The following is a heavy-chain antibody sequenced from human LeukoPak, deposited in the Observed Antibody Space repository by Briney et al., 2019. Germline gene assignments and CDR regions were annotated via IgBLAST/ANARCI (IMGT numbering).Heavy chain of an antibody. CDR3: ARSDYYGLGSYNWFFDL. CDR1: GGFIGTFY. Sequence: SETLSLTCTVSGGFIGTFYWSWIRPSPGMGLEGIGYAYYSGTTMDNRFLRGRVRMSTDVSRNLLFLNLRSVTATDTAVYYCARSDYYGLGSYNWFFDLWGRGTLVTVS. J-gene: IGHJ2*01. V-gene: IGHV4-59*08. CDR2: AYYSGTT. D-gene: IGHD3-22*01.